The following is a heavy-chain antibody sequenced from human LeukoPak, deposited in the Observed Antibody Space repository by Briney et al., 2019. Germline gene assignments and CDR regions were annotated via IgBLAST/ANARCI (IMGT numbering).Heavy chain of an antibody. CDR3: ASPWGGATNIEYFQH. J-gene: IGHJ1*01. V-gene: IGHV3-48*01. CDR1: GFTFSSYS. D-gene: IGHD1-26*01. CDR2: ISSSSSTI. Sequence: PGGSLRLSCAASGFTFSSYSMNWVRQAPGKGLEWVSYISSSSSTIYYADSVKGRFTISRDNAKNSLYLQMNSLRAEDTAVYYCASPWGGATNIEYFQHWGQGTLVTVSS.